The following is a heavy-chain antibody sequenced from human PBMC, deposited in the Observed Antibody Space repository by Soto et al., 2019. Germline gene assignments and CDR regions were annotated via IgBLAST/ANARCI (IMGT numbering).Heavy chain of an antibody. CDR1: GYTFTTYG. CDR2: ISAYNGNT. D-gene: IGHD1-26*01. J-gene: IGHJ6*02. CDR3: ARGAPSWAYGMDV. V-gene: IGHV1-18*01. Sequence: GASVKVSCKASGYTFTTYGISWVRQAPGQGLEGMGWISAYNGNTENAQKFQGRVTMNTDTSTSKAYMELRSLRADDTAVYYCARGAPSWAYGMDVWGQGTTVTVSS.